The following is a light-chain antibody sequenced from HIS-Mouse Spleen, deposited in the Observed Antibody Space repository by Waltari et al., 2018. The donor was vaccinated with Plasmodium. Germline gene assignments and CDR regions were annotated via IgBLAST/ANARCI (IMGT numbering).Light chain of an antibody. Sequence: SYELTQPPSVSVSPGPTASITCSGDKLGDQSACWYQQKPGQSPVLVIDQDSKRPSGIPERFSGSNSGNTATLTISGTQAMDEADYYCQAWDSSTDYVFGTGTKVTVL. CDR2: QDS. J-gene: IGLJ1*01. CDR3: QAWDSSTDYV. V-gene: IGLV3-1*01. CDR1: KLGDQS.